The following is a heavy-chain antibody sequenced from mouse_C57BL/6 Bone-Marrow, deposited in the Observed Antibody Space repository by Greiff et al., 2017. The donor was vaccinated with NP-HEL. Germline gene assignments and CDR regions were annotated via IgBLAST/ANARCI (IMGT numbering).Heavy chain of an antibody. CDR3: VRRDY. J-gene: IGHJ4*01. Sequence: QVQLKQSGAELARPGASVKLSCKASGYTFTSYGISWVKQRPGQGLEWIGEIYPRSGNTYYNEKFKGKATLTADKSSSTAYMELRSLTSEDSAVYFCVRRDYWGQGTSVTVSS. V-gene: IGHV1-81*01. CDR1: GYTFTSYG. CDR2: IYPRSGNT.